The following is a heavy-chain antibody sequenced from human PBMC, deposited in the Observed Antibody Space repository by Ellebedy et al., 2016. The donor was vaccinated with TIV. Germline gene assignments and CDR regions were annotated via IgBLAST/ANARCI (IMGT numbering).Heavy chain of an antibody. CDR3: ARHPDWTFDY. V-gene: IGHV5-51*01. Sequence: GESLKISCKGSGYSFITHWIAWVRQMPGKGLEWMGIIYPDDSDTRYSPSFQGQVTISADKSISTAYLQWSSLKASDTAMYYCARHPDWTFDYWGQGTLVTVSS. CDR2: IYPDDSDT. J-gene: IGHJ4*02. CDR1: GYSFITHW. D-gene: IGHD3/OR15-3a*01.